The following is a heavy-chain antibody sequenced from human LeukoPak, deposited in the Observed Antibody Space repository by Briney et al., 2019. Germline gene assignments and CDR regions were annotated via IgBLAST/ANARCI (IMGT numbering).Heavy chain of an antibody. D-gene: IGHD3-3*01. CDR2: IKQDGSEE. J-gene: IGHJ4*02. CDR3: ARGGRFLEWLLYDY. Sequence: GGSLRLSCVASEFRFGRDWISWVRQAPGKGLEWVACIKQDGSEEYYVGSVRGRFTVSVDNGKNSLYLQMNSLRAEDTAVYYCARGGRFLEWLLYDYWGQGTLVTVSS. CDR1: EFRFGRDW. V-gene: IGHV3-7*01.